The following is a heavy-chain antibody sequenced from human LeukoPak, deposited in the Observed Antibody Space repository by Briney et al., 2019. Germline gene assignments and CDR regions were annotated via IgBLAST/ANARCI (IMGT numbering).Heavy chain of an antibody. Sequence: SETLSLTCTVSGCSISSYYWSWIRQPPGKGLEWIGYIYYSGSTNYNPSLKSRVTISVDTSKNQFSLKLSSGTAADTAVYYCARHSGYYYGSGSFWIDYWGQGTLVTVSS. CDR3: ARHSGYYYGSGSFWIDY. V-gene: IGHV4-59*08. CDR1: GCSISSYY. J-gene: IGHJ4*02. D-gene: IGHD3-10*01. CDR2: IYYSGST.